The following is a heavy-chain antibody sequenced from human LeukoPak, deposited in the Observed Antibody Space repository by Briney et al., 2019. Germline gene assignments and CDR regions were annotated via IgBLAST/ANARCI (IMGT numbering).Heavy chain of an antibody. V-gene: IGHV3-30*02. D-gene: IGHD1-26*01. J-gene: IGHJ3*02. Sequence: GGSLRVPCAGSGIPLSNYCMHWVRQAPGKGLEWLTFIRYDGTNKYYVDSLKGRFTISRDNSKNALFVQMNSLREEDTAMYYCAKDTRGRYSGTYDGDAFDIWGQGTMVTVSS. CDR3: AKDTRGRYSGTYDGDAFDI. CDR2: IRYDGTNK. CDR1: GIPLSNYC.